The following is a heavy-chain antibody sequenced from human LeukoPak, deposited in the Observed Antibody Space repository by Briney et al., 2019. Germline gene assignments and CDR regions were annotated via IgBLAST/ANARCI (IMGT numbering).Heavy chain of an antibody. D-gene: IGHD4-11*01. CDR1: GGTFSSYA. CDR3: ASHDYSYYYYGMDV. V-gene: IGHV1-69*04. Sequence: SVKVSCKASGGTFSSYAISWVRQAPGQGLEWMGRIIPILGIANYAQKFQGRVTITADKSTSTAYMELSSLRFEDTAVYYCASHDYSYYYYGMDVWGQGTTVTVSS. J-gene: IGHJ6*02. CDR2: IIPILGIA.